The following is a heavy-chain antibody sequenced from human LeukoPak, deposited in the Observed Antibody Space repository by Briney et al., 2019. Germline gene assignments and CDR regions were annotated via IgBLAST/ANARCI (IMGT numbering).Heavy chain of an antibody. Sequence: GGFLRLSCAASGFTVSSNYMSWVRQAPGKGLEWVAFIRYDGSNKYYADSVKGRFTISRDNSKNTLYLQMNSLRAEDTAVYYCAKIPLRIAVAAYFDYWGQGTLVTVSS. CDR2: IRYDGSNK. V-gene: IGHV3-30*02. J-gene: IGHJ4*02. CDR1: GFTVSSNY. CDR3: AKIPLRIAVAAYFDY. D-gene: IGHD6-19*01.